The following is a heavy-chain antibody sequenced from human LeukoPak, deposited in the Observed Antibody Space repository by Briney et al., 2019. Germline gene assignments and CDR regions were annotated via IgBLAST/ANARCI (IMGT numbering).Heavy chain of an antibody. Sequence: SVKVSCKASGGSFTFTSHAISWVRQAPGQGLEWMGGLIPIYGSANYAQKFQGRLTITSDESTRTVYMELSSLRPEDSAVHYCAGFFYDNSGDAFDLWGQGTMVSVSS. CDR1: GGSFTFTSHA. D-gene: IGHD3-22*01. CDR3: AGFFYDNSGDAFDL. J-gene: IGHJ3*01. CDR2: LIPIYGSA. V-gene: IGHV1-69*13.